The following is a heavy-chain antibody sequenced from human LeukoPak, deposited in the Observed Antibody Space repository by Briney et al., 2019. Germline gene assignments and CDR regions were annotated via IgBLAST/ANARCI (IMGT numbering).Heavy chain of an antibody. J-gene: IGHJ5*02. D-gene: IGHD3-10*01. CDR1: GYTFTSYY. V-gene: IGHV1-46*01. CDR2: INPSGGST. CDR3: ARGPDVLLWFGELSWFDP. Sequence: VASVKVSCKASGYTFTSYYMHWVRQAPGQGLEWTGIINPSGGSTSYAQKFQGRVTMTRDMSTSTVYMELSSLRSEDTAVYYCARGPDVLLWFGELSWFDPWGQGTLVTVSS.